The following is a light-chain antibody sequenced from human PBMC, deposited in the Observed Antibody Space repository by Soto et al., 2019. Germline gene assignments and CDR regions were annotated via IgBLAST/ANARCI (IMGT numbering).Light chain of an antibody. CDR3: QQYTNWPPNT. V-gene: IGKV3-15*01. CDR1: QRVYSN. CDR2: GAS. Sequence: EILMTQSPDTLSVSPGESATLSCRASQRVYSNLAWYQQRPGQAPRLLIYGASTRATGVPARFSGRGSGTEFTLTISCLQSEDFAVYYCQQYTNWPPNTFGQGTRLEIK. J-gene: IGKJ5*01.